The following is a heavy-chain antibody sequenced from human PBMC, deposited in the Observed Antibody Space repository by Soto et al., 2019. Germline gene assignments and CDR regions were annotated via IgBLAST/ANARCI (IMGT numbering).Heavy chain of an antibody. Sequence: QVQLVQSGAEVKKPGSSVKVSCKASGGTFSSYTISWVRQAPGQGLEWMGRIIPILDIANYAQKFQGRVTITADKSTSTAYMELSSLRSEDTAVYYCARDPRSGYYYYYGMDVWGQGTTVTVSS. D-gene: IGHD6-25*01. CDR3: ARDPRSGYYYYYGMDV. V-gene: IGHV1-69*08. CDR2: IIPILDIA. CDR1: GGTFSSYT. J-gene: IGHJ6*02.